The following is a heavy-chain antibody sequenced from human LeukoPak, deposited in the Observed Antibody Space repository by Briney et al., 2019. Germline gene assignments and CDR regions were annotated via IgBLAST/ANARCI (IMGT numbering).Heavy chain of an antibody. J-gene: IGHJ4*02. CDR3: ASQYSGTYYEPFGY. D-gene: IGHD1-26*01. CDR1: GYTFTDYY. Sequence: ASVKISSKVSGYTFTDYYMHWVQQAPGEGLEWVGAVDPEDGETIYAQKFQGRVTITADTSTDTAYMELSSLRSEDTAVYYCASQYSGTYYEPFGYWGQGTLVTVSS. CDR2: VDPEDGET. V-gene: IGHV1-69-2*01.